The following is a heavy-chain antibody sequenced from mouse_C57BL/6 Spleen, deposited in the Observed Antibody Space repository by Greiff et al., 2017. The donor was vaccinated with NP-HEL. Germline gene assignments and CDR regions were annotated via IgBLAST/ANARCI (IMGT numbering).Heavy chain of an antibody. V-gene: IGHV1-53*01. D-gene: IGHD1-1*01. Sequence: QVQLQQPGTELVKPGASVKLSCKASGYTFTSYWMHWVKQRPGQGLEWIGNINPSNGGTNYNEKFKSKATLTVDKSARTAYMQLSSLTSEDSAVFYWEGGDGGCAMDDWGQGSSVTGS. CDR2: INPSNGGT. J-gene: IGHJ4*01. CDR3: EGGDGGCAMDD. CDR1: GYTFTSYW.